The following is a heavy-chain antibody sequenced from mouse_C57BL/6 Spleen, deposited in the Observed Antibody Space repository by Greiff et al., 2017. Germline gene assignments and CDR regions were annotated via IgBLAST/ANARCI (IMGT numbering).Heavy chain of an antibody. CDR3: ARDYHGSSYHYNATDY. J-gene: IGHJ4*01. V-gene: IGHV5-4*01. Sequence: EVKLMEPGGGLVKPGGSLKLSCAASGFTFSSYAMSWVRQTPEKRLEWVATISDGGSYTYYPDNVKGRFTISRDNAKNNLYLQLSHLTSEDTAMYYCARDYHGSSYHYNATDYWGQGTSVTVSA. CDR2: ISDGGSYT. D-gene: IGHD1-1*01. CDR1: GFTFSSYA.